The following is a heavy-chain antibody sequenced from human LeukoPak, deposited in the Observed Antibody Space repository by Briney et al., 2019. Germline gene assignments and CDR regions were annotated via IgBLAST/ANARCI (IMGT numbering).Heavy chain of an antibody. V-gene: IGHV3-30*04. Sequence: GGSLRLSCAASGFTSSNYTMHWVRQAPGKGLEWVAVISYDGSNKYYAVSVKGRFTISRDNSKNTLYLQMNSLRAEDTAVYYCARDKGGYYASYYFDYWGQGTLVTVSS. J-gene: IGHJ4*02. D-gene: IGHD3-22*01. CDR1: GFTSSNYT. CDR2: ISYDGSNK. CDR3: ARDKGGYYASYYFDY.